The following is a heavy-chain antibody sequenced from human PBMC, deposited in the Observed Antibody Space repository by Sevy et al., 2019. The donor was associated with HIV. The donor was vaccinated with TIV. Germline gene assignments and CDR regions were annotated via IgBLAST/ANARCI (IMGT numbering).Heavy chain of an antibody. CDR1: GFTFSSYA. D-gene: IGHD2-21*01. CDR2: ISGSGGST. J-gene: IGHJ3*02. CDR3: AKLYCGGDCYGRGSGNDAFDI. V-gene: IGHV3-23*01. Sequence: GGSLRLSCAASGFTFSSYAMSWVRQAPGKGLEWVSIISGSGGSTYYANSVKGRFTISRDNSKNPLHLQMNSVRAEDTAVYYCAKLYCGGDCYGRGSGNDAFDIWGQGTMVTVSS.